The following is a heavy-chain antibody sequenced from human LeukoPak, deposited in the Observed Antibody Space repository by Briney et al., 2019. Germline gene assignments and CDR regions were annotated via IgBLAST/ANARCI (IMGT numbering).Heavy chain of an antibody. D-gene: IGHD2-21*02. Sequence: GGSLRLSCAASGFTFSSYAMSWVRQAPGKGLEWVSAISGSGGSAYYADSVKGRFTISRDNSKSTPYLQMNSLRAEDTAVYYCAKDANLGVTPFDYWGQGTLVTVSS. J-gene: IGHJ4*02. CDR1: GFTFSSYA. CDR3: AKDANLGVTPFDY. CDR2: ISGSGGSA. V-gene: IGHV3-23*01.